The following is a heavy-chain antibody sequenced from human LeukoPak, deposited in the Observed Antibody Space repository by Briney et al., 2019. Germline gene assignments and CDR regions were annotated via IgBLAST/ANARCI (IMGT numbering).Heavy chain of an antibody. CDR2: INHSGST. CDR3: ARGRSWYGGVWFDP. CDR1: GGSFSGYY. Sequence: SETLSLTCVVYGGSFSGYYWSWIRQPPGKGLEWIGEINHSGSTNYNPPLKSRVTISVDTSKNQFSLKLSSVTAADTAVYYCARGRSWYGGVWFDPWGQGTLVTVSS. V-gene: IGHV4-34*01. J-gene: IGHJ5*02. D-gene: IGHD6-13*01.